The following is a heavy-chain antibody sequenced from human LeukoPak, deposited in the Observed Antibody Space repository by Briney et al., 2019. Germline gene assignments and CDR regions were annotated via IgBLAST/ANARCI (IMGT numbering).Heavy chain of an antibody. V-gene: IGHV3-48*03. CDR1: GFTFSSFA. J-gene: IGHJ6*04. CDR2: ISSSGSTI. CDR3: AELGITMIGGV. D-gene: IGHD3-10*02. Sequence: GGSLRLSCAASGFTFSSFAMHWVRQAPGKGLEWVSYISSSGSTIYYADSVKGRFTISRDNAKNSLYLQMNSLRAEDTAVYYCAELGITMIGGVWGKGTTVTISS.